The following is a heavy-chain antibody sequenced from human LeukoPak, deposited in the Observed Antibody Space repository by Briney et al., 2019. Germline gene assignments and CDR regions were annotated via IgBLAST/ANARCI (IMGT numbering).Heavy chain of an antibody. V-gene: IGHV3-23*01. CDR3: ATCRQVLLPFES. J-gene: IGHJ4*02. Sequence: PGGSLRLSCAASGFTLSTFAMIWVRQPPGKGLEWVSSIFPSGGEIHYADSVRGRFAISRDNSKSTLSLQMNSLRAEDTAIYYCATCRQVLLPFESWGQGTLATVSS. CDR2: IFPSGGEI. CDR1: GFTLSTFA. D-gene: IGHD2-8*02.